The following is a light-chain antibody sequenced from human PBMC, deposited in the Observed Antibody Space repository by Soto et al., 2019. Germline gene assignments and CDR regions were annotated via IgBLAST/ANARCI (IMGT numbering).Light chain of an antibody. Sequence: DIQMTQSPSSRSASVGDRVTITCRASQDISNYLNWYQQKPGKAPKLLIYDASNLETGVPSRFSGSGSGTDFTFTISSLQPEDIATYYCQQYDNLPYTFGQGTKLEIK. V-gene: IGKV1-33*01. CDR3: QQYDNLPYT. CDR1: QDISNY. J-gene: IGKJ2*01. CDR2: DAS.